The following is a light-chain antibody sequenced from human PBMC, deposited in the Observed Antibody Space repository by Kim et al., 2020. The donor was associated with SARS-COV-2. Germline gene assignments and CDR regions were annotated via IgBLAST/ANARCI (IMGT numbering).Light chain of an antibody. J-gene: IGLJ2*01. CDR2: QDS. CDR1: KLGDKY. CDR3: QAWDSSTAV. Sequence: VSPGQTASITCSGDKLGDKYACWYQQKPGQSPVLVNYQDSKRPSGIPERFSGSNSGNTATLTISGTQAMDEADYYCQAWDSSTAVFGGGTQLTVL. V-gene: IGLV3-1*01.